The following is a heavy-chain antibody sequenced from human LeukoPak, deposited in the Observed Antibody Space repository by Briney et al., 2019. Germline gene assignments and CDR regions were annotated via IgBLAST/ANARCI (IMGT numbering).Heavy chain of an antibody. CDR1: GSTLTELS. CDR2: FDPEDGET. V-gene: IGHV1-24*01. D-gene: IGHD3-3*01. CDR3: ATGSDFWSGYAADY. J-gene: IGHJ4*02. Sequence: ASVKVSCKVSGSTLTELSMHWVRQAPGKGLEWMGGFDPEDGETIYTQKFQGRVTMSEDTSTDTAYMELSSLRFEGTAVYYCATGSDFWSGYAADYWGQGTLVAVSS.